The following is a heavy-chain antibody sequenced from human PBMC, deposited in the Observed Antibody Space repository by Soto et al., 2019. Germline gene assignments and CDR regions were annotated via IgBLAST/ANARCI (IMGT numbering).Heavy chain of an antibody. CDR1: GGSISSYY. J-gene: IGHJ6*02. CDR2: LYSGTT. V-gene: IGHV4-39*01. D-gene: IGHD1-26*01. CDR3: GRLTTNWRDWEGNHYYGVDV. Sequence: PSETLSLTCTVSGGSISSYYWGWIRQPPGKGLEWIGSLYSGTTYNNPSLKSRVTIFVDTSKSQLSLKLTSVTAADTAVYYCGRLTTNWRDWEGNHYYGVDVWGQGTAVTVSS.